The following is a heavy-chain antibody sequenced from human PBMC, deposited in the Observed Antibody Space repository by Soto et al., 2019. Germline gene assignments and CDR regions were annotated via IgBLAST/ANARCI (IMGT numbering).Heavy chain of an antibody. CDR1: GDSISSYY. J-gene: IGHJ4*02. Sequence: QVQLQGSGPGLLKPSETLSLTCTVSGDSISSYYWSWIRQPPGKGLECIGYIYYSGRTNYNPSLKSRVTISVDTSKNQFSLTLSSVTAADTAVYYCARSNGDYGDYVSQGTLVTFSS. V-gene: IGHV4-59*01. CDR3: ARSNGDYGDY. D-gene: IGHD4-17*01. CDR2: IYYSGRT.